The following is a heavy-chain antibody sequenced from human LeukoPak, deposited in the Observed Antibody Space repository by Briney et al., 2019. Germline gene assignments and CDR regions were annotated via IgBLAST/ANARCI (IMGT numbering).Heavy chain of an antibody. Sequence: GGSLRLSCAASGFTFRGYGMHWVRQAPGKGLDWVAFIGYDGSNKYYVDSVKGRFTISRDNSRSTLYLQMNSLRGEDTAVYYCAKDRGTWYYMDVWGKGTTVTVSS. CDR3: AKDRGTWYYMDV. CDR2: IGYDGSNK. D-gene: IGHD3-10*01. J-gene: IGHJ6*03. CDR1: GFTFRGYG. V-gene: IGHV3-30*02.